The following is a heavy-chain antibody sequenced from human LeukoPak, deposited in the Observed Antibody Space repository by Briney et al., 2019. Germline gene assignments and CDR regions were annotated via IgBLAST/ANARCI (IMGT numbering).Heavy chain of an antibody. J-gene: IGHJ4*02. CDR3: ARDYTY. CDR2: ISPNSGNT. Sequence: GASVKVSCKASGYSFTNFGINWVRQAPRQGLEWMGWISPNSGNTNYAQNLQGRVTMTTDTSTSTAYMELRSLTSDDTAFYYCARDYTYWGQGTLVTVSS. D-gene: IGHD3-16*01. CDR1: GYSFTNFG. V-gene: IGHV1-18*01.